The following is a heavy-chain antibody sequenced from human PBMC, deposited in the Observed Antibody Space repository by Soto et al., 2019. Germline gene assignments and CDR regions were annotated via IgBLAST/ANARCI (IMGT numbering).Heavy chain of an antibody. Sequence: QLQLVQSGIEVKKPGSSVKVSCKTSGDTLTSYAISWVRQAHGHGLEWLGWVSPYSGNTNYSPKVQGRVTLTADTTTSTAYMELRSLTSDDMAVYFCAAGTFLGPWQYWGQGTLVTVSS. CDR2: VSPYSGNT. V-gene: IGHV1-18*03. D-gene: IGHD3-10*01. CDR1: GDTLTSYA. CDR3: AAGTFLGPWQY. J-gene: IGHJ4*02.